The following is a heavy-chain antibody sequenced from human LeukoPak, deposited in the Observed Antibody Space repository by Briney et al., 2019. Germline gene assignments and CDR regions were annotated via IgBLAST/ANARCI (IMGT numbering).Heavy chain of an antibody. D-gene: IGHD3-10*01. J-gene: IGHJ4*02. V-gene: IGHV3-7*01. CDR1: GFTFSSYA. CDR3: ARGGGSGSYYKRELDY. CDR2: IKEDGSEK. Sequence: GGSLRLSCAASGFTFSSYAMCWVRQAPGKGLEWVANIKEDGSEKYYVNSVKGRFTISRDNAKNSLYLQMNSLRAEDTAVYYCARGGGSGSYYKRELDYWGQGTLVTVSS.